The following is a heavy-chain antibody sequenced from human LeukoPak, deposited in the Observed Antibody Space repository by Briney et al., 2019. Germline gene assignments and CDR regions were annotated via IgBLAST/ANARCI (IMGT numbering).Heavy chain of an antibody. CDR2: ISGDGSNT. CDR3: ARDLVVMSAY. V-gene: IGHV3-74*01. J-gene: IGHJ4*02. CDR1: GFPFSNYW. Sequence: GGSLRLSCAASGFPFSNYWMHWVRQAPGKGPVWLSRISGDGSNTTYADSVKGRFTISRNNAKNTLYLQMNSLGVEDTAVYYCARDLVVMSAYWGQGTLVTVSS. D-gene: IGHD3-22*01.